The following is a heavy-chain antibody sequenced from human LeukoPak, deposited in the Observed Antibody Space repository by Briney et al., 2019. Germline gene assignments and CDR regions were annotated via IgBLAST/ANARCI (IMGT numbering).Heavy chain of an antibody. CDR3: ARGIESYGDYGY. D-gene: IGHD4-17*01. V-gene: IGHV4-38-2*01. J-gene: IGHJ4*02. CDR1: GYSISSGYY. Sequence: SETLSLTCAVSGYSISSGYYWGWIRQPPGKGLEWIGSIYQSGSTYYNPSLKSRVTISVDTSKNQFSLKLGSLTAADTAIYYCARGIESYGDYGYWGQGILVTVSS. CDR2: IYQSGST.